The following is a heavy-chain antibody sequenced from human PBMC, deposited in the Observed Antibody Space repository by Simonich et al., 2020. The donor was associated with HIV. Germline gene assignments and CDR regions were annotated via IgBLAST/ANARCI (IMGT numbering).Heavy chain of an antibody. D-gene: IGHD4-17*01. CDR3: TSDYGDY. Sequence: EVQLVESGGGLVKPGGSLRLSCAASGFTFSNTWRSWVRQAPGKGLEWVGRIKSKTDGGTTDYAAPVKGRFTISRDDSKDTLFLQMNSLKTEDTAVYYCTSDYGDYWGQGTLVTVSS. V-gene: IGHV3-15*01. J-gene: IGHJ4*02. CDR1: GFTFSNTW. CDR2: IKSKTDGGTT.